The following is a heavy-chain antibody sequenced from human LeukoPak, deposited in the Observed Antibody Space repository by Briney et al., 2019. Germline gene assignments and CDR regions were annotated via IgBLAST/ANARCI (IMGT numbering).Heavy chain of an antibody. Sequence: PSETLSVTCAVYGGSFSGYYWSWIRQPPGKGLECIGEINHSGSTNYNPSLKSRVTISVDTSKNQFSLKLSSVTAADTAVYYCARGRCSGGSCYHYYYYGMDVWGQGTTVTVSS. D-gene: IGHD2-15*01. CDR3: ARGRCSGGSCYHYYYYGMDV. CDR1: GGSFSGYY. J-gene: IGHJ6*02. V-gene: IGHV4-34*01. CDR2: INHSGST.